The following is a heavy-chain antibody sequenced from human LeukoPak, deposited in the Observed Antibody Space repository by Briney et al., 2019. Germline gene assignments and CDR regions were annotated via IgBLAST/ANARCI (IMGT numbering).Heavy chain of an antibody. CDR1: GYTFTSYG. V-gene: IGHV1-18*01. D-gene: IGHD3-9*01. CDR2: ISAYNGNT. Sequence: ASVKVSCKASGYTFTSYGISWVRQAPGQGLEWMGWISAYNGNTNYAQKLQGRVTMTTGTSTSTAYMELRSLRSDDTAVYYCARGGRLRYFDWLSTHLFDYWGQGTLVTVSS. J-gene: IGHJ4*02. CDR3: ARGGRLRYFDWLSTHLFDY.